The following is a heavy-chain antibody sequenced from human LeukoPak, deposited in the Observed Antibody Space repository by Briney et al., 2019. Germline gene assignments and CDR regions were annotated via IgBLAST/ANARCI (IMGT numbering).Heavy chain of an antibody. CDR3: ARGRPKEYSSSSDFSYFDY. V-gene: IGHV1-46*01. J-gene: IGHJ4*02. CDR2: INPSGGST. CDR1: GYTFTSYY. D-gene: IGHD6-6*01. Sequence: ASVKVSCKASGYTFTSYYMHWVRQAPGQGLEWMGIINPSGGSTSYAQKFQGGVTMTRDMSTSTVYMELSSLRSEDTAVYYCARGRPKEYSSSSDFSYFDYWGQGTLVTVSS.